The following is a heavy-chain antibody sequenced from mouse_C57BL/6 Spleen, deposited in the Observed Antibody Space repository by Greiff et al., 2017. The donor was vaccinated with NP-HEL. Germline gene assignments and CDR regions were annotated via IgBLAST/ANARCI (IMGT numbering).Heavy chain of an antibody. CDR3: AREGLLGGYFDV. J-gene: IGHJ1*03. V-gene: IGHV5-16*01. D-gene: IGHD2-3*01. Sequence: EVQRVESEGGLVQPGSSMKLSCTASGFTFSDYYMAWVRQVPEKGLEWVANINYDGSSTYYLDSLKSRFIISRDNAKNILYLQMSSLKSEDTATYYCAREGLLGGYFDVWGTGTTVTVSS. CDR2: INYDGSST. CDR1: GFTFSDYY.